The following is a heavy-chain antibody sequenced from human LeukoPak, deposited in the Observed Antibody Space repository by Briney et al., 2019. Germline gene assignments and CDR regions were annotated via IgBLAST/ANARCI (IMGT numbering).Heavy chain of an antibody. CDR3: AREGYYDSSGYPLDY. J-gene: IGHJ4*02. Sequence: GSSVKVSCKASGGTFSSYAISWVRQAPGQGLEWMGRIIPIFGTANYAQKFQGRVTITTDESTSTAYMELSSLRSEDTAVYYCAREGYYDSSGYPLDYWGQGTLVTVSS. CDR2: IIPIFGTA. CDR1: GGTFSSYA. D-gene: IGHD3-22*01. V-gene: IGHV1-69*05.